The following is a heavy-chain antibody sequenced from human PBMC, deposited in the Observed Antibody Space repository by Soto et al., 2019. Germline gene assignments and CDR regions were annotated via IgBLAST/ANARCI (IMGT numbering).Heavy chain of an antibody. CDR2: FDPEDGET. Sequence: GASVKVSCKVSGYTLTELSMHWVRQAPGKGLEWMGGFDPEDGETIYAQKFQGRVTMTEDTCTDTAYMEMRSLRSEETAVYDCATPPYSGYERALDYWGQGTYVTVSS. V-gene: IGHV1-24*01. D-gene: IGHD5-12*01. J-gene: IGHJ4*02. CDR1: GYTLTELS. CDR3: ATPPYSGYERALDY.